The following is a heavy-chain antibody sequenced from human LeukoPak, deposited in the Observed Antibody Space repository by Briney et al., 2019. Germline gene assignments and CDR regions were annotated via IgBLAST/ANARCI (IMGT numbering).Heavy chain of an antibody. CDR1: GYTFTSYD. V-gene: IGHV1-8*01. CDR2: MNPNSGNT. CDR3: ARGPGYCSGGSCYEYYFDY. D-gene: IGHD2-15*01. Sequence: APVKVSCKASGYTFTSYDINWARQATGQGLEWMGWMNPNSGNTGYAQKFQGRVTMTRNTSISTAYMELSSLRSEDTAVYYCARGPGYCSGGSCYEYYFDYWGQGTLVTVSS. J-gene: IGHJ4*02.